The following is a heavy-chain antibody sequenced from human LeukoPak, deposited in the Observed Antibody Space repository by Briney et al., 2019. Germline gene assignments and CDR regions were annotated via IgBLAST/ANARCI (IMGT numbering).Heavy chain of an antibody. J-gene: IGHJ4*02. CDR1: GGTFSSYA. Sequence: SVKVSCKASGGTFSSYAISWVRQAPGQGLEWMGGIIPIFGTANYVQKFQGRVTITTDESTSTAYMELSSLRSEDTAVYYRARSSRYSYGLGSYYFDYWGQGTLVTVSS. CDR3: ARSSRYSYGLGSYYFDY. D-gene: IGHD5-18*01. V-gene: IGHV1-69*05. CDR2: IIPIFGTA.